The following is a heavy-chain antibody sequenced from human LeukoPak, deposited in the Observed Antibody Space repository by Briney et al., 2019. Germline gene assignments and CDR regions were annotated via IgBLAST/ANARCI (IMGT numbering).Heavy chain of an antibody. J-gene: IGHJ4*02. Sequence: EASVKVSCKASGGTFSSYAISWVRQAPGQGLGWMGRIIPILGIANYAQKFQGRVTITADKSTSTAYMELSSLRSEDTAVYYCARGYYYDSSGYLAGYYFDYWGQGTLVTVSS. D-gene: IGHD3-22*01. V-gene: IGHV1-69*04. CDR2: IIPILGIA. CDR3: ARGYYYDSSGYLAGYYFDY. CDR1: GGTFSSYA.